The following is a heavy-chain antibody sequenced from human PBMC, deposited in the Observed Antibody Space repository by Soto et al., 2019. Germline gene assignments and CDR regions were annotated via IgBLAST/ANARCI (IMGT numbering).Heavy chain of an antibody. CDR3: AKNGLDNSPSAIDS. J-gene: IGHJ4*02. D-gene: IGHD2-8*01. V-gene: IGHV3-33*06. CDR2: IWYEGINK. Sequence: HPGGSLRLSCAASGFTFSSHGIHWVRQAPGKGLEWVAGIWYEGINKYYAESVKGRFTISRDNSKNTVYLQMNSLRAEDTALYYCAKNGLDNSPSAIDSWGPGTLVTVSS. CDR1: GFTFSSHG.